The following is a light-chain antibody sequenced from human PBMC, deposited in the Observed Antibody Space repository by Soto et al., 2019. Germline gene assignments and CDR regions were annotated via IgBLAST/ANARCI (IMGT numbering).Light chain of an antibody. V-gene: IGKV1-39*01. CDR2: TAS. Sequence: DIKMNQSPSSLSASVGERVNITCRASQSISKYLNWYQQKPGRAPKLLIYTASILQSGVPSSFSGSGSGTDFTLTISSLQPEDCAIYYCQQSYSAPPTFGQGAKVEI. J-gene: IGKJ1*01. CDR1: QSISKY. CDR3: QQSYSAPPT.